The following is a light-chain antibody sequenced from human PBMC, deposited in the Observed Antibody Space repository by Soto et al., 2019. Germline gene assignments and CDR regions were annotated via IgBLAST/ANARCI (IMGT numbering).Light chain of an antibody. Sequence: DIQMTQSPSSLSASVGDRVTITCRASQGISNYLAWYQQKPGTVPKLLISAASTLQTGVPSRFSGGGSGTDFTLTISSLQPEDVATYYCQKYNGAPWTFGQGTKVDI. CDR1: QGISNY. V-gene: IGKV1-27*01. CDR3: QKYNGAPWT. J-gene: IGKJ1*01. CDR2: AAS.